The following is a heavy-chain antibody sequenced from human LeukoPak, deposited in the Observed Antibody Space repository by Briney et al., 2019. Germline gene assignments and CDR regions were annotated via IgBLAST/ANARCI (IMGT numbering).Heavy chain of an antibody. CDR1: GFTFSSYE. Sequence: GGSLRLSCAASGFTFSSYEMNWVRQAPGKGLEWVSYISSSGSTIYYADSVKGRFTISRDNAKNSLYLQMNSLRAEDTAVYYCARSLATITGYFDYWGQGTLVTVSS. CDR2: ISSSGSTI. J-gene: IGHJ4*02. D-gene: IGHD5-24*01. V-gene: IGHV3-48*03. CDR3: ARSLATITGYFDY.